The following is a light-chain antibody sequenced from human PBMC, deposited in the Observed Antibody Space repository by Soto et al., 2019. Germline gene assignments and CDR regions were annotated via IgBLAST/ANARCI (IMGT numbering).Light chain of an antibody. CDR1: QSISSW. J-gene: IGKJ1*01. CDR2: QTS. CDR3: QQYKSYSRT. V-gene: IGKV1-5*03. Sequence: DIQMTQSPSTLSASVGDRVTITCRASQSISSWLAWYQQKPGKAPKLPISQTSNLESGVPSRFSGSGSGTEFTLTISSLQPDDFASYYCQQYKSYSRTFGQGSKVEVK.